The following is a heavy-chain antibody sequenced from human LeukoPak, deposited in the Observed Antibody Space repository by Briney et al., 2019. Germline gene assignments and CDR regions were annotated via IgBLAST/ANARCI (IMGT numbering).Heavy chain of an antibody. CDR3: ARGRHYYDSSGYSYYFDY. V-gene: IGHV1-8*02. J-gene: IGHJ4*02. CDR1: GYTFTSYY. CDR2: MNPNSGNT. D-gene: IGHD3-22*01. Sequence: ASVKVSCKASGYTFTSYYMHWVRQAPGQGLEWMGWMNPNSGNTGYAQKFQGRVTMTRNTSISTAYMELSSLRSEDTAVYYCARGRHYYDSSGYSYYFDYWGQGTLVTVSS.